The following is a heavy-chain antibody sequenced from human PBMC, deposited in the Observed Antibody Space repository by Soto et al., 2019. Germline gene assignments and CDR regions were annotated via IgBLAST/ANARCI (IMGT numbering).Heavy chain of an antibody. V-gene: IGHV1-18*01. CDR1: GYTFTSYG. CDR2: ISAHNGNT. Sequence: QVHLVQSGAEVMKPGASVKVSCKGSGYTFTSYGITWVRQAPGQGLEGMGWISAHNGNTDYAQKLQGRVTVTRDTSTSTAYMELRSLRSDDTAVYYCARGRYGDYWGQGALVTVSS. J-gene: IGHJ4*02. D-gene: IGHD1-1*01. CDR3: ARGRYGDY.